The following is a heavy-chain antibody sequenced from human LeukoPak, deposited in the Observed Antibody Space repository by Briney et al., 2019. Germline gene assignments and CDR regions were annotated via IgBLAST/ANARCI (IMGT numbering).Heavy chain of an antibody. CDR1: GFTFRSYA. V-gene: IGHV3-23*01. J-gene: IGHJ5*02. Sequence: PGGSLRLSCAASGFTFRSYAMSWVRQAPGKGLEWVSAISGSGGSTYYADSVKGRFTISRDNSKNTLYLQMNSLRAEDTAVYYCAKAAGWELLPSNWFDPWGQGTLVTVSS. D-gene: IGHD1-26*01. CDR3: AKAAGWELLPSNWFDP. CDR2: ISGSGGST.